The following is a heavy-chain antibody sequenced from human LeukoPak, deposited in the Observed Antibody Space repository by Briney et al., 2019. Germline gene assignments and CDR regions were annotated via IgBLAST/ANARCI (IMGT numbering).Heavy chain of an antibody. J-gene: IGHJ4*02. CDR3: ARIFRGAYFDY. CDR2: INHSGST. Sequence: SETLSLTCAVYGGSFSGYYWSWIRQPPGKGLEWIGEINHSGSTNYNPSLKSRVTVSDDKSKNQFSLKLSSVTAADAAVYYCARIFRGAYFDYWGQGTLVTVSS. D-gene: IGHD3-10*01. CDR1: GGSFSGYY. V-gene: IGHV4-34*01.